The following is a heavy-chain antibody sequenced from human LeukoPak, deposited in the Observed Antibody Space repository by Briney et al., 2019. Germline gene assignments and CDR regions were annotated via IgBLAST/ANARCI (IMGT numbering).Heavy chain of an antibody. V-gene: IGHV3-30*02. J-gene: IGHJ6*03. D-gene: IGHD5-18*01. CDR2: IRYDGSNK. CDR1: GFTFSSYG. Sequence: GGSLRLSCAASGFTFSSYGMHWVRQAPGKGLEWVAFIRYDGSNKYYADSVKGRFTISRDNSKNTLYLQMNSLRAEDTAVYYCAKTERGYSYGWYYYYMDVWGKGTTVTISS. CDR3: AKTERGYSYGWYYYYMDV.